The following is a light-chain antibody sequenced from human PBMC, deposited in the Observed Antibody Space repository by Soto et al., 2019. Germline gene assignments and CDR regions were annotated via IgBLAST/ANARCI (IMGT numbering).Light chain of an antibody. CDR2: RSS. V-gene: IGKV1-5*03. Sequence: DIQRTKCPSTLSASVGDRVTITCRASQTISNYLTWYQQRPGKAPKLLIYRSSILQNGVPSRFSGSGSGTEFTLTISSLQPDDFATYYCQQYYIYATFGQGTRVEI. J-gene: IGKJ1*01. CDR1: QTISNY. CDR3: QQYYIYAT.